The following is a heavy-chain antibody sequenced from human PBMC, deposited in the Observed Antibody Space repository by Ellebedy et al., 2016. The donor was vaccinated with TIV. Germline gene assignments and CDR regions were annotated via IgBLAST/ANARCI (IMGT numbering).Heavy chain of an antibody. CDR1: GFTFSNYW. Sequence: PGGSLRLSCAASGFTFSNYWIHWVRQAPGKGLVWLSRINRDGSSANYADYVKGRFSISRDNSKNTLYVQMNSLRAEDMAVYYCARDSITGTTRANYYYYYGMDVWGQGTTVTVSS. D-gene: IGHD1-20*01. CDR3: ARDSITGTTRANYYYYYGMDV. J-gene: IGHJ6*02. V-gene: IGHV3-74*01. CDR2: INRDGSSA.